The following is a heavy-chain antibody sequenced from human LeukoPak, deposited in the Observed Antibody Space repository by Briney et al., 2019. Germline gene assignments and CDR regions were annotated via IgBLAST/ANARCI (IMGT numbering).Heavy chain of an antibody. CDR3: VREGAVALKHFDL. Sequence: ASVKVSCKAFGFSLTNNYMHWVRQAPGQGLEWMGYMRPTDAYTGYAPKFQGRVTVTRDTSTNTLYMELSSLGSDDTAVYYCVREGAVALKHFDLWGQGTLLTVPS. D-gene: IGHD6-19*01. CDR1: GFSLTNNY. CDR2: MRPTDAYT. V-gene: IGHV1-46*01. J-gene: IGHJ4*02.